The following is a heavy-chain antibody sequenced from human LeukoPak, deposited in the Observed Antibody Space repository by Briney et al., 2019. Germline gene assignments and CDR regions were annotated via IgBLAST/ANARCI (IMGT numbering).Heavy chain of an antibody. V-gene: IGHV4-31*11. CDR3: ARVKGTGTTSRSRYFDL. CDR1: GGSISSGGYC. D-gene: IGHD1-7*01. J-gene: IGHJ2*01. CDR2: IYYSGSN. Sequence: SETLSVTCAVSGGSISSGGYCWSWIRQHPGKCLEWIGYIYYSGSNYYNPSLKSRVTISVDTSKNQFSLKLSSATAADTAVYYCARVKGTGTTSRSRYFDLWGRGTLVTVSS.